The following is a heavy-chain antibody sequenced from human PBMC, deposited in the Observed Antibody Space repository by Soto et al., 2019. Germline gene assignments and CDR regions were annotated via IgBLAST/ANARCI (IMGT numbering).Heavy chain of an antibody. V-gene: IGHV4-39*01. J-gene: IGHJ4*02. CDR1: GGSISSSSYY. CDR3: ASWNGGYDLGRDFDY. D-gene: IGHD5-12*01. CDR2: IYYSGST. Sequence: QLQLQESGPGLVKPSETLSLTCTVSGGSISSSSYYWGWIRQPPGKGLEWIGSIYYSGSTYYNPSLKSRVTISVDTSKNQFSLKLSSVTAADTAVYYCASWNGGYDLGRDFDYWGQGTLVTVSS.